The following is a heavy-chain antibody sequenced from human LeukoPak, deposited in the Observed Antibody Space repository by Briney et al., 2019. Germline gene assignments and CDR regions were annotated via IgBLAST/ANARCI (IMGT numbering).Heavy chain of an antibody. CDR2: ISSSSYI. D-gene: IGHD5-18*01. CDR3: ARGGYSYGLDP. CDR1: GFTFDDYG. Sequence: GGSLRLSCAASGFTFDDYGMSWVRQAPGKGLEWVSSISSSSYIYYADSVKGRFTISRDNAKNSLYLQMNSLRAEDTAVYYCARGGYSYGLDPWGQGTLVTVSS. V-gene: IGHV3-69-1*01. J-gene: IGHJ5*02.